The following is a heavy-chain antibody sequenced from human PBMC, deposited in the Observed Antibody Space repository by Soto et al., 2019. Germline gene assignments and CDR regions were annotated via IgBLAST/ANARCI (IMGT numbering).Heavy chain of an antibody. V-gene: IGHV3-23*01. CDR1: GFTFSHYA. Sequence: EVQLLESGGGLVQPGESLRLSCAASGFTFSHYAMNWVRQAPGKGLEWVSGISGSGDSTYYADSVKGRFTISRDNSKNTLYLQMNGLRAEDTAVYYCAKDFEVTIKFRTDYWGQGTLVTVSS. J-gene: IGHJ4*02. D-gene: IGHD3-3*01. CDR2: ISGSGDST. CDR3: AKDFEVTIKFRTDY.